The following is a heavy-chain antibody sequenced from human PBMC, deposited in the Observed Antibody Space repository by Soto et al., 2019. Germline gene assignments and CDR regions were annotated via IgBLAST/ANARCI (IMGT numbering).Heavy chain of an antibody. J-gene: IGHJ2*01. CDR2: LYYSGST. D-gene: IGHD3-16*02. V-gene: IGHV4-39*01. CDR3: ARGEVEFGGVIVRVYWYFDL. CDR1: GGSISSSSYY. Sequence: QLQLQESGPGLVKPSETLSLTCTVSGGSISSSSYYWGWIRQPPGKGLEWIGSLYYSGSTYYNPSLKSRVTISVDTSKNQFSLKLSSVTAADTAVYYCARGEVEFGGVIVRVYWYFDLWGRGTLVTVSS.